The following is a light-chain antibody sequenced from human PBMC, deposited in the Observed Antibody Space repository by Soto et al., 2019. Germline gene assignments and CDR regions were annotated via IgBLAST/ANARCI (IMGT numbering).Light chain of an antibody. CDR2: GAS. Sequence: ETVLTQSPGTLSLSPGERATLSCRASQSVSSSYLAWYQQKPGQAPRLLIYGASSRATGIPDRFSGSGSGTDFTLTISRLEPEDFAVYFCYQYDSSPWTFGQGTKVDIK. CDR3: YQYDSSPWT. J-gene: IGKJ1*01. CDR1: QSVSSSY. V-gene: IGKV3-20*01.